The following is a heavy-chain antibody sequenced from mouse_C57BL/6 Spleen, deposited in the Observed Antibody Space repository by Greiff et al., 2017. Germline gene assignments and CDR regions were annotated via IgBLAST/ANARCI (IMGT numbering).Heavy chain of an antibody. J-gene: IGHJ4*01. D-gene: IGHD1-1*01. V-gene: IGHV8-12*01. CDR3: ARTTTVVANRPMDY. CDR1: GFSLSSSGMG. Sequence: QVTLKESGPGILQSSQTLSLTCSFSGFSLSSSGMGVSWIRQPSGKGLEWLAHIYWDDDKRYNPSLKSRLTISKDTSRNQGFLKISSVDTADTATYYCARTTTVVANRPMDYWGQGTSVTVSS. CDR2: IYWDDDK.